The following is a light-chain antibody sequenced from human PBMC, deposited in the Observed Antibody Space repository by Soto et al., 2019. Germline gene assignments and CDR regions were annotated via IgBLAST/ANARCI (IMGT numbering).Light chain of an antibody. J-gene: IGKJ4*01. Sequence: DIVLTQSPATLSLSPGERATLSCRASQSVSSYLAWYQQKPGQAPRLLISAASNRATGIPARFSGGGSRTDFTLTISSLEPEDFAVYYCQPYNNWPLTFGGGTKVEIK. CDR2: AAS. CDR1: QSVSSY. V-gene: IGKV3-11*01. CDR3: QPYNNWPLT.